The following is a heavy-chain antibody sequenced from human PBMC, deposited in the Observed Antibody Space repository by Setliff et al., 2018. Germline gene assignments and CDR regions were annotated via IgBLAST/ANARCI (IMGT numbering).Heavy chain of an antibody. J-gene: IGHJ1*01. CDR1: GCSISSSNYY. V-gene: IGHV4-39*07. CDR3: ARSGELIVKLGTKRYKCRYFQH. D-gene: IGHD3-22*01. CDR2: IYYMGST. Sequence: SETLSLTCTVSGCSISSSNYYWGWIRQPPGKGLEWIGYIYYMGSTYYNPSIKSRVTISVDTSKNQFSLKLSPVTAAEPAVYYCARSGELIVKLGTKRYKCRYFQHWGQGTLVTVSS.